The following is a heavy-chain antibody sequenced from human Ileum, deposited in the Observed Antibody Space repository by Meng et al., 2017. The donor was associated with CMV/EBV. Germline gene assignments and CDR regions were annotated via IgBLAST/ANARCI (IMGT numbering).Heavy chain of an antibody. CDR2: INSDGSRT. CDR1: GFTFSSYW. V-gene: IGHV3-74*01. CDR3: ARDRLTGAIDY. J-gene: IGHJ4*02. D-gene: IGHD1-26*01. Sequence: GESLKISCAASGFTFSSYWMHWVRQAPGKGLVWVSRINSDGSRTTYADSVKGRFTISRDNAKNTLYLQMNSLGAEDTAVYYCARDRLTGAIDYWGQGTPVTVSS.